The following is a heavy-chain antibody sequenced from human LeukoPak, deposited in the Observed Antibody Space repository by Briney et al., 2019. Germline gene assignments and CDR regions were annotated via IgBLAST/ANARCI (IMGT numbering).Heavy chain of an antibody. D-gene: IGHD2-2*01. CDR3: ARDFNQLRARDAFDI. V-gene: IGHV3-21*01. Sequence: PGGSLRLSCAASGVTFSDYSMNWVRQAPGKGLEWVSSITSSSSYMYYADSVKGRFTISRDNAKNSLYLQMNSLTAEDTAVYYCARDFNQLRARDAFDIWGQGTVVTVCS. J-gene: IGHJ3*02. CDR1: GVTFSDYS. CDR2: ITSSSSYM.